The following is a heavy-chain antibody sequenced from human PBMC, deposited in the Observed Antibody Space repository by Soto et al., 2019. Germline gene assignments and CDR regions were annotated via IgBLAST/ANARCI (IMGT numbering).Heavy chain of an antibody. V-gene: IGHV3-73*01. J-gene: IGHJ5*02. CDR3: ARDLPSRSSWFDP. D-gene: IGHD2-2*01. CDR1: GFTFSGSA. Sequence: GSLRLSCAASGFTFSGSAMHWVRQASGKGLEWVGRIRSKANSYATAYAASVKGRFTISRDDSKNTAYLQMNSLKTEDTAVYYCARDLPSRSSWFDPWGQGTLVTVSS. CDR2: IRSKANSYAT.